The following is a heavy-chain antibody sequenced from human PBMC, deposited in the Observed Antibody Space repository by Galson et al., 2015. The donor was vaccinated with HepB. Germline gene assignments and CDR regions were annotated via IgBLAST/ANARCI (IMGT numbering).Heavy chain of an antibody. V-gene: IGHV4-4*02. CDR3: ARIEGYYGSGSARMDY. J-gene: IGHJ4*02. CDR2: IYHGGST. D-gene: IGHD3-10*01. CDR1: GGSISSSNW. Sequence: LTCAVSGGSISSSNWWSWVRQPPGKGLEWIGEIYHGGSTNSNPSLKSRVTISIDKSKNQFSLKVDSVTAADTAVYYCARIEGYYGSGSARMDYWGQGTLVTVSS.